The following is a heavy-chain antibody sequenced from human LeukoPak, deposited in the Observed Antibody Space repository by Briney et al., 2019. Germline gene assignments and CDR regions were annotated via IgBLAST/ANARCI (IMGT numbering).Heavy chain of an antibody. V-gene: IGHV1-2*02. D-gene: IGHD2-15*01. CDR2: INTNNGGT. CDR3: ARGGQILEVITATFDY. J-gene: IGHJ4*02. CDR1: GYTFTVYY. Sequence: ASVTVSCTASGYTFTVYYLHWVRQAPGQGPEWMGWINTNNGGTNYAQRFQGRVTMTRDTSISTAYMELSSLRSDDTAVYYCARGGQILEVITATFDYWGQGTLVTVSS.